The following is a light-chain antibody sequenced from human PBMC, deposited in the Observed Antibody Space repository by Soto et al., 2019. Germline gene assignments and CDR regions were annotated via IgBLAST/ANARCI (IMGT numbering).Light chain of an antibody. V-gene: IGLV2-14*01. Sequence: QSVLTQPASVSGSPGQSITISCAGTMRDVGAYNLVSWYQQHPGRAPQLIIYEVRNRPSGISFRFSGSKSGNTASLTISGLQAEDEADYYCSSYTDDRSYVFGSGTKVTVL. CDR1: MRDVGAYNL. J-gene: IGLJ1*01. CDR2: EVR. CDR3: SSYTDDRSYV.